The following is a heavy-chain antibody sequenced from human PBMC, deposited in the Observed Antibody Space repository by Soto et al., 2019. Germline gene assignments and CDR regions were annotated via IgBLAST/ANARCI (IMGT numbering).Heavy chain of an antibody. CDR1: GFTLSDHY. J-gene: IGHJ4*02. Sequence: FLRLSFACSGFTLSDHYIYLVRQAPGTGQELDGLARDKAQSYSTAYAQSVQGRFTTSSDASKNSVYLQMNSLKTEDTAVYYCVRATCFSESSGYTRCFDYWGQGTMVTVSS. D-gene: IGHD3-22*01. CDR3: VRATCFSESSGYTRCFDY. CDR2: ARDKAQSYST. V-gene: IGHV3-72*01.